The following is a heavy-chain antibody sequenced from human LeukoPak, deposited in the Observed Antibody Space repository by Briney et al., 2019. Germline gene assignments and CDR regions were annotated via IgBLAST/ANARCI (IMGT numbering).Heavy chain of an antibody. CDR1: GYTFTSYG. D-gene: IGHD3-3*01. J-gene: IGHJ6*02. V-gene: IGHV1-18*01. CDR3: ARDPLFEDFWSGSYSPSYYYYGMDV. CDR2: ISAYNGNT. Sequence: ASVKVSCKASGYTFTSYGISWVRQAPGQGLEWMGWISAYNGNTNYAQKLQGRVTMTTDTSTSTAYMELRSLRSDDTAVYYCARDPLFEDFWSGSYSPSYYYYGMDVWGQGTTVTVSS.